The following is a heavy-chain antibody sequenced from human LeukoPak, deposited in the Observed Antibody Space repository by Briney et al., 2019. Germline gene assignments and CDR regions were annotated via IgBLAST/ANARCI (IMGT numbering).Heavy chain of an antibody. J-gene: IGHJ4*02. Sequence: GASVKVPCNAAGGTFRTFAISWVRQATGQGLEWMGWMNPNSGDAGYAQKFQRRVTMTRNTYISTACMDLSSLRSEDTAVYYCARGGWLVLRYFDYWGQGTLVTVSS. V-gene: IGHV1-8*01. CDR3: ARGGWLVLRYFDY. CDR2: MNPNSGDA. CDR1: GGTFRTFA. D-gene: IGHD3-9*01.